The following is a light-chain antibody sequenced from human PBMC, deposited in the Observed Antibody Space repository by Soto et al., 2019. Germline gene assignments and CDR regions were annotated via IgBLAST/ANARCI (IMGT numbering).Light chain of an antibody. J-gene: IGKJ1*01. Sequence: DIVMTQSPLSLPVTPGEPASISSGSSESLMDSNGYNYLDWYLQKPGQSPQLLIYLGSNRASGVPDRFSGSGSRTDFTLKISRVEAEDVGVYVCMQALQTSWAFGQGTKVDIK. V-gene: IGKV2-28*01. CDR3: MQALQTSWA. CDR1: ESLMDSNGYNY. CDR2: LGS.